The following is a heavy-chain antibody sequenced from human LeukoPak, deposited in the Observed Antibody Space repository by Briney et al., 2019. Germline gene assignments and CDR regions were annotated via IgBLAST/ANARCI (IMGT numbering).Heavy chain of an antibody. CDR1: GFTISDYY. V-gene: IGHV3-11*04. Sequence: GSLRLSCAASGFTISDYYMSCIRQAPGKGLEWVSYISSSGSTIYYADSVKGRFTISRDNAKNSLYLQMNSLRAEDTAVYYCARTRYSYGSAFDYWGQGTLVTVSS. J-gene: IGHJ4*02. D-gene: IGHD5-18*01. CDR3: ARTRYSYGSAFDY. CDR2: ISSSGSTI.